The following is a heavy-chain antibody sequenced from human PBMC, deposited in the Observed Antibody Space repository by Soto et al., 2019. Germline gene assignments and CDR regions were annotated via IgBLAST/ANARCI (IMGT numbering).Heavy chain of an antibody. CDR3: AKETLLEGIAAACTGGY. J-gene: IGHJ4*02. D-gene: IGHD6-13*01. CDR1: GFTFSSYA. CDR2: ISGSGGST. Sequence: EVQLLESGGGLVQPGGSLRLSCAASGFTFSSYAMSWVRQAPGKGLEWVAAISGSGGSTYYADSVKGRFTISRDNSKNTLYLQMNGLRAEDTAVYYCAKETLLEGIAAACTGGYWGQGTMVTVSS. V-gene: IGHV3-23*01.